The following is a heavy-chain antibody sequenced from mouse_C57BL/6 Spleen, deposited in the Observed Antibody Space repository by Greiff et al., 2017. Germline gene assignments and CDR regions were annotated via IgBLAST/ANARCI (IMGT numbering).Heavy chain of an antibody. V-gene: IGHV14-3*01. CDR3: ARGRTGYWYVDV. Sequence: VQLQQSVAELVRPGASVKLSCKASGFNIKNTYMHWVKQRPEQGLEWIGRIDPANGNTKYAPKFKGKATITADTSSNTAYMQRSSLTSEDTAIYYSARGRTGYWYVDVWGTGTTVTVSS. CDR1: GFNIKNTY. J-gene: IGHJ1*03. CDR2: IDPANGNT.